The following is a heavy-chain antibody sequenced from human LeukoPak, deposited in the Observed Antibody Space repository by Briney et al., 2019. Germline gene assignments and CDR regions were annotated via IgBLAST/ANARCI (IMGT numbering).Heavy chain of an antibody. CDR2: IKQDGSEK. J-gene: IGHJ4*02. V-gene: IGHV3-7*01. D-gene: IGHD5-18*01. CDR3: ARVLGYSYGSDFDY. Sequence: GGSLRLPCAASGFTFSSYWMSWVRQAPGKGLEWVANIKQDGSEKYYVDSVKGRFTISRDNAKNSLYLQMNSLRAEDTAVYYCARVLGYSYGSDFDYWGQGTLVTVSS. CDR1: GFTFSSYW.